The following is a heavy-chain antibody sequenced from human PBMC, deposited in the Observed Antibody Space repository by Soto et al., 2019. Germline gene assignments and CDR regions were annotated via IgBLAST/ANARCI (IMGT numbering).Heavy chain of an antibody. D-gene: IGHD2-15*01. CDR2: INAGNGNT. V-gene: IGHV1-3*01. J-gene: IGHJ4*02. CDR1: GYTFTSYA. Sequence: QVQLVQSGAEVKKPGASVKVSCKASGYTFTSYAMHWVRQAPGQRLEWMGWINAGNGNTKYSQKFQGRVTITRDTSASTAYMELSSLRSEATAVYYCARVDCSGGSCYSGYWGQGTLVTVSS. CDR3: ARVDCSGGSCYSGY.